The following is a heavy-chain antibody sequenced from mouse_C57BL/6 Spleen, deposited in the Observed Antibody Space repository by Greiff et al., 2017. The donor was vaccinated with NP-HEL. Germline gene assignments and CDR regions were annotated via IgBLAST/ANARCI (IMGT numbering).Heavy chain of an antibody. CDR3: TRAGNYEGFAY. Sequence: EVKLMESGEGLVKPGGSLKLSCAASGFTFSSYAMSWVRQTPEKRLEWVAYISSGGDYIYYADTVKGRFTISRDNARNTLYLQMSSLKSEDTAMYYCTRAGNYEGFAYWGQGTLVTVSA. D-gene: IGHD2-1*01. CDR2: ISSGGDYI. CDR1: GFTFSSYA. V-gene: IGHV5-9-1*02. J-gene: IGHJ3*01.